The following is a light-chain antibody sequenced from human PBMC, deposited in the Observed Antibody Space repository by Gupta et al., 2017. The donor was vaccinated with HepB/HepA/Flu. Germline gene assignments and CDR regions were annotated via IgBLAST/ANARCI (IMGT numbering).Light chain of an antibody. Sequence: DIQMTQSPSSLSASVGDRVTITCRASQSISSYLNWYQQKPGKAPKLLIYAASSLQSGVPSRFSGSGSGKDFTLTISSRQPEEFATYYCQQSYSSLLLTFGGGTKVEIK. J-gene: IGKJ4*01. CDR1: QSISSY. CDR2: AAS. V-gene: IGKV1-39*01. CDR3: QQSYSSLLLT.